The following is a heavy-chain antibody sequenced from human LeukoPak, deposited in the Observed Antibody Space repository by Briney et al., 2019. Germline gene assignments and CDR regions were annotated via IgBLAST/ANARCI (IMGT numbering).Heavy chain of an antibody. Sequence: ASVKVSCKASGYDFSTFGISWVRQAPGEGLEWMGWISAYHGKTNFPQRFQGRVTLTTETSTSTAYMELRSLRSDDTAIYYCARDSPFMEPGTGDPFDIGGQGTMVSVSS. J-gene: IGHJ3*02. V-gene: IGHV1-18*01. D-gene: IGHD6-13*01. CDR3: ARDSPFMEPGTGDPFDI. CDR1: GYDFSTFG. CDR2: ISAYHGKT.